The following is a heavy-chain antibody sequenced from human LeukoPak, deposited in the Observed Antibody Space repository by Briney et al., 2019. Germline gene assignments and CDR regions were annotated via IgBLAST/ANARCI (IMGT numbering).Heavy chain of an antibody. CDR2: ISSSSSYI. J-gene: IGHJ3*02. D-gene: IGHD6-13*01. V-gene: IGHV3-21*01. Sequence: GGSLRLSCAASGFTFSSYSMNWVRQAPGKGLEWVSSISSSSSYIYYADSVKGRFTISRDNAKNSLYLQMNSLRAEDTAVYYCARDGSLIAAPTGAFDIWGQGTMVIVSS. CDR1: GFTFSSYS. CDR3: ARDGSLIAAPTGAFDI.